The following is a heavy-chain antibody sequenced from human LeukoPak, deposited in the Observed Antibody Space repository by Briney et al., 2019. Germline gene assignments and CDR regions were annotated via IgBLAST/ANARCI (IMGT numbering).Heavy chain of an antibody. V-gene: IGHV4-4*08. CDR3: ASSNGYNEFDY. CDR2: IYATVTT. Sequence: PSETLCLTRSVSGVSISPYYRSWIRHPPRKGREWIGVIYATVTTAYNPSLKSQATISVDTSKNQFSLKLSSVTAADTAVYYCASSNGYNEFDYWGQGTLVTVSS. D-gene: IGHD5-24*01. J-gene: IGHJ4*02. CDR1: GVSISPYY.